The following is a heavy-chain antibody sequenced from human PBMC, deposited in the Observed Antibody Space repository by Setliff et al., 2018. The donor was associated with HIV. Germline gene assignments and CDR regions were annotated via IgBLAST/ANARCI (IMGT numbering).Heavy chain of an antibody. CDR1: GFIFSNYN. V-gene: IGHV3-48*04. CDR3: AKDFQWSTVNTPLNYQYGMDV. CDR2: ISSSSGTI. Sequence: GGSLRLSCAASGFIFSNYNMNWVRQAPGKGLEWISYISSSSGTIYYGDAVKGRFSISREDSKNTLYLQMNNLRPEDTAVYYCAKDFQWSTVNTPLNYQYGMDVWGQGTTVTVSS. J-gene: IGHJ6*02. D-gene: IGHD4-17*01.